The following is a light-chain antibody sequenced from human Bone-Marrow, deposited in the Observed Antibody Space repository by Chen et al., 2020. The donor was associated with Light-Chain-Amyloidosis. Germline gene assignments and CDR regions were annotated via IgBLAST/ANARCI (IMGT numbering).Light chain of an antibody. CDR2: DDS. J-gene: IGLJ3*02. CDR1: NIGATS. Sequence: SYVLTQPSSVSVAAGQPATIACGGNNIGATSVHWYQQTPGQVPLMVVYDDSDRPSGIPERLSGSNSGNTATLTISRVEAGDEADYYCQVWDRSSDRPVFGGGTKLTVL. CDR3: QVWDRSSDRPV. V-gene: IGLV3-21*02.